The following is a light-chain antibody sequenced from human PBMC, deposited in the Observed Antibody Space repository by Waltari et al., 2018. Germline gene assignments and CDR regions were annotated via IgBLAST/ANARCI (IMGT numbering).Light chain of an antibody. CDR1: QTISSN. CDR2: GAS. Sequence: ETVMTQSPVTLSVSPGERATLSCRASQTISSNLAWYQQKPGQAPRLLIYGASTRATCIPARFSGSGSGTEFTLTISSLQSEDFAVYYCQQYNNWPPGTFGPGTKVEIK. J-gene: IGKJ1*01. CDR3: QQYNNWPPGT. V-gene: IGKV3-15*01.